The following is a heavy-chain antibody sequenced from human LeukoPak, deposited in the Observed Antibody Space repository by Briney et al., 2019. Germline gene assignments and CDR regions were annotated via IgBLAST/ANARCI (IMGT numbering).Heavy chain of an antibody. D-gene: IGHD3-16*01. CDR3: ARALQGDPGGF. CDR2: VYNIGIT. CDR1: GASIRSGGNY. J-gene: IGHJ4*02. V-gene: IGHV4-31*03. Sequence: SETLSLTCSVSGASIRSGGNYWTWIRQYPGKGLEWIGYVYNIGITYYNPSLKSRATISADTSKNQFSLKLSSVTAADTAVYYCARALQGDPGGFWGQGTLVTVSS.